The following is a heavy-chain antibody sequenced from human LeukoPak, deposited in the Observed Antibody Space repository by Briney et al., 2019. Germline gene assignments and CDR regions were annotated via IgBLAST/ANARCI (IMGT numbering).Heavy chain of an antibody. J-gene: IGHJ4*02. CDR2: IYYSGST. CDR3: ARVGSPSDYVWGSYRYYFDY. V-gene: IGHV4-31*03. D-gene: IGHD3-16*02. Sequence: SETLSLTCTVSGGSISSSSYYWSWIRQHPGKGLERIGYIYYSGSTYYNPSLKSRVTISVDTSKNQFSLKLSSVTAADTAVYYCARVGSPSDYVWGSYRYYFDYWGQGTLVTVSS. CDR1: GGSISSSSYY.